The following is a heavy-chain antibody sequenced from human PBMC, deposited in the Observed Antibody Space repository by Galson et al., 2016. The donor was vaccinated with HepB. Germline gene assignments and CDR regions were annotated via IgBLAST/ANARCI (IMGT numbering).Heavy chain of an antibody. Sequence: TLSLTCTVSDGSISNSGYYWSWIRQHPGKGLEWIGYIYYRGDTYYNPSLKSRVTISVDTSENQFSLRLSAVSVADTAVYYCATIPTLTSSDYFDYWGQGSLVTVSS. J-gene: IGHJ4*02. V-gene: IGHV4-31*03. CDR1: DGSISNSGYY. CDR3: ATIPTLTSSDYFDY. D-gene: IGHD3-9*01. CDR2: IYYRGDT.